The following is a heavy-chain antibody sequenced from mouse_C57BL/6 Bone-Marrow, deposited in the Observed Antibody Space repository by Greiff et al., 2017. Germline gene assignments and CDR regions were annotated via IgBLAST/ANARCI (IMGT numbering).Heavy chain of an antibody. J-gene: IGHJ2*01. CDR1: GYTFTSYW. CDR2: IYPGSGST. Sequence: QVQLQQSGAELVKPGASVKMSCKASGYTFTSYWITWVKQRPGQGLEWIGDIYPGSGSTNYNEKFKSKATLTVDKSSSTAYMQLSSLTSEDSAVYYCARSFFTTVDYWGQGTTLTVSS. D-gene: IGHD1-1*01. CDR3: ARSFFTTVDY. V-gene: IGHV1-55*01.